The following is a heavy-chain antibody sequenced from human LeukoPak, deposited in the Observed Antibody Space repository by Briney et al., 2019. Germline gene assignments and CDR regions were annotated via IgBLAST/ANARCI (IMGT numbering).Heavy chain of an antibody. Sequence: GGSLRLSCAASGXTFSSYGMHWVRQAPGKGLEWVAVIWYDGSNKYYADSVKGRFTISRDNSKNTLYLQMNSLRAEDTAVYYCARDARGSGWYYFDYWGQGTLVTVSS. J-gene: IGHJ4*02. CDR3: ARDARGSGWYYFDY. D-gene: IGHD6-19*01. CDR2: IWYDGSNK. CDR1: GXTFSSYG. V-gene: IGHV3-33*01.